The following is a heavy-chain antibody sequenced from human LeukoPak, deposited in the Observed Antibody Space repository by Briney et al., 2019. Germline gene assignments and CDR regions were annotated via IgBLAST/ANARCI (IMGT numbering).Heavy chain of an antibody. CDR2: IYYSGST. V-gene: IGHV4-59*11. CDR3: ARGRVSSSTWYSTYYYYFYMDV. Sequence: SETLSLTCTVSGGSISSHYWSWIRQRPGQGLEWIGYIYYSGSTNYNPSLKSRVIILIDTSKNQFSLKLSSATAADTAVYFCARGRVSSSTWYSTYYYYFYMDVWGKGTTVTVSS. J-gene: IGHJ6*03. D-gene: IGHD1-1*01. CDR1: GGSISSHY.